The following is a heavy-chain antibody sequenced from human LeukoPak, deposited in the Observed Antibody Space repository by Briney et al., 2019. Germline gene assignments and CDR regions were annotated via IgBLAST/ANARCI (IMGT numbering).Heavy chain of an antibody. V-gene: IGHV3-23*01. CDR3: ATSILAYCGGDCYSAPFDY. CDR2: ISTSGGST. Sequence: GGSLRLSCAASGFPFTNYAMNWVRQAPGKGLEWVSAISTSGGSTYYADSVQGRVTISRDNSNNTLYLQMTGLRAEDTAVYYCATSILAYCGGDCYSAPFDYWGQGTLVTVSS. CDR1: GFPFTNYA. D-gene: IGHD2-21*02. J-gene: IGHJ4*02.